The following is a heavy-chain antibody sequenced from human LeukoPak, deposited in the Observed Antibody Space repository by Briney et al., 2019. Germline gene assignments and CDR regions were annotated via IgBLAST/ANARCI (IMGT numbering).Heavy chain of an antibody. V-gene: IGHV4-39*06. Sequence: SETLSLTCTVSGGSISSGSYYWVWIRQAPGKGLEWIGYIYYSGSTYHNPSLRSRITISVDTSQNQLPLTLSSVSAADTAVYYCARPAVLVRGVHYFDYWGQGNLVTVSS. J-gene: IGHJ4*02. CDR3: ARPAVLVRGVHYFDY. CDR2: IYYSGST. D-gene: IGHD3-10*01. CDR1: GGSISSGSYY.